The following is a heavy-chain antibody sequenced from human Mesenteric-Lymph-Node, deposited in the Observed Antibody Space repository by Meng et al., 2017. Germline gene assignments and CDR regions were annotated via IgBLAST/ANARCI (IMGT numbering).Heavy chain of an antibody. CDR1: GGSFSGYY. CDR3: ARGIAVAGYPF. D-gene: IGHD6-19*01. V-gene: IGHV4-34*01. J-gene: IGHJ4*02. Sequence: QVQLQQWGAGLLKPSETLSLTCAVYGGSFSGYYWSWIRQPPGKGLEWIGEINHSGSTNYNPSLKSRVTISVDTSKDQFSLKLSSVTAADTAVYYCARGIAVAGYPFWGQGTLVTVSS. CDR2: INHSGST.